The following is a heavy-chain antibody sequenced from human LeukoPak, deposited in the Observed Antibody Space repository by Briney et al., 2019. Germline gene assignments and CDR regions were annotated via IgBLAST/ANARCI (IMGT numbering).Heavy chain of an antibody. V-gene: IGHV3-23*01. Sequence: PGGSLRLSCAASGFTFSSYAMSWVRQAPGKGLEWVSAISGSGGSTCYADSVKGRFTISRDNSKNTLFLQVNSLRAEDTAVYYCARVRTYFYHGLDVWGQGTTVTVSS. CDR1: GFTFSSYA. D-gene: IGHD1-14*01. CDR3: ARVRTYFYHGLDV. CDR2: ISGSGGST. J-gene: IGHJ6*02.